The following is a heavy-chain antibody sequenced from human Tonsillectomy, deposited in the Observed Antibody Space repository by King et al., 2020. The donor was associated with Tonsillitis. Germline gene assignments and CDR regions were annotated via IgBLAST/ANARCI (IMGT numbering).Heavy chain of an antibody. CDR1: GYSISSGYY. Sequence: VQLQGSGPGLVKPSETLSLTCAVSGYSISSGYYWGWIRQPPGKGLEWIGNIYHSGSTYYNPSLKSRVTISVDTSKNQFSLKLSSVTAADTAVYYCAREGSSTMVDYWGQGTLVTVSS. V-gene: IGHV4-38-2*02. CDR3: AREGSSTMVDY. J-gene: IGHJ4*02. CDR2: IYHSGST. D-gene: IGHD3-10*01.